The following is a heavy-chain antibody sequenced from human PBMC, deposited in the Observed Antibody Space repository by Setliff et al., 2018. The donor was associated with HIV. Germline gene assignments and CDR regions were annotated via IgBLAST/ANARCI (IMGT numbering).Heavy chain of an antibody. Sequence: SETLSLTCAVYGPSFSGYYWNWIRQFPGKSLEWIGEINHSGTTNYSPSFKSRLNISVDVSKNQFSLRLASLSATDTAAYFCAAKPMIRGRPFAFWGQATLVTVSS. V-gene: IGHV4-34*01. CDR2: INHSGTT. J-gene: IGHJ4*02. D-gene: IGHD3-10*01. CDR3: AAKPMIRGRPFAF. CDR1: GPSFSGYY.